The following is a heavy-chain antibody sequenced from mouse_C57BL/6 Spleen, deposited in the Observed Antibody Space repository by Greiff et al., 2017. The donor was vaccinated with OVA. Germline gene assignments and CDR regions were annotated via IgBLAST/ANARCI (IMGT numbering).Heavy chain of an antibody. CDR3: ARWVDYFDG. D-gene: IGHD1-1*01. Sequence: VQLQQSGPELVKPGASVKISCKASGYSFTGYYMNWVKQSPEKSLEWIGEINPSTGGTTYNQKFKAKATLTVDKSSSTAYMQLKSLTSEDSAVYYCARWVDYFDGWGTGTTVTVSS. J-gene: IGHJ1*03. V-gene: IGHV1-42*01. CDR2: INPSTGGT. CDR1: GYSFTGYY.